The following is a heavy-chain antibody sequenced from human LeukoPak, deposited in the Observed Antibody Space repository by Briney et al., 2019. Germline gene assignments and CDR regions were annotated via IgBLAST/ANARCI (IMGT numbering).Heavy chain of an antibody. J-gene: IGHJ5*02. CDR1: GYTFSGYY. V-gene: IGHV1-2*02. D-gene: IGHD3-16*01. CDR3: ARASFWESPINWFAP. CDR2: INPKNGGS. Sequence: VASVKVSCKASGYTFSGYYIHWVRQAPGQGLEWVGWINPKNGGSNYAQKFQGRVTMTRDRSISTAYMELSRLTSDDTAVYYCARASFWESPINWFAPWGQGTLVTVSS.